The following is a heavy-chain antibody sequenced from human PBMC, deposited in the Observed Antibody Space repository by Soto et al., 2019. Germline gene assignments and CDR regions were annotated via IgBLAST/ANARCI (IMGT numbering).Heavy chain of an antibody. CDR1: GGTFSSYT. Sequence: QVQLVQSGAEVKKPGSSVKVSCKASGGTFSSYTISWVRQAPGQGLEWMVRIIPILGIANYAQKFQGRVTITADKSTSTAYMELSSLRSEDTAVYYCARDDCSGGSCYGEYFQHWGQGTLVTVSS. D-gene: IGHD2-15*01. CDR3: ARDDCSGGSCYGEYFQH. V-gene: IGHV1-69*08. J-gene: IGHJ1*01. CDR2: IIPILGIA.